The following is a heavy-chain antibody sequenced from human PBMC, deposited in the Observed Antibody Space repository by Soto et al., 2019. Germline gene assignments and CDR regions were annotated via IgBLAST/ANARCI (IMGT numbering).Heavy chain of an antibody. CDR1: GFNFRNYA. V-gene: IGHV3-23*01. CDR2: ISSNGESTYHKGAT. J-gene: IGHJ3*02. D-gene: IGHD2-2*01. Sequence: EEQLLESGGGSVQPGGSLRLSCTASGFNFRNYAMSWVRQAPGKGLEWDSIISSNGESTYHKGATYYADSVRGRFTTSRDNSKNTLSLQKHSLRAEDSAVYFCTRSLYCSSTSWYSGGDTFHIWRQGTMVTVS. CDR3: TRSLYCSSTSWYSGGDTFHI.